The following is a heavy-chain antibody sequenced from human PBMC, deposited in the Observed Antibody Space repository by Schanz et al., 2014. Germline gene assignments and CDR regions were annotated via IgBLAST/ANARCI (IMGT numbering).Heavy chain of an antibody. Sequence: EVQLVESGGGLVEPGGSLRLSCAASGFTFSSYSMNWVRQAPGKGLEWVSYVSRSTPDIYYADSVKGRFTMSRDNAKNSVFLQMNSLRAEDTAVYYCAKGRFGELSAFDIWGQGTMVTVSS. J-gene: IGHJ3*02. V-gene: IGHV3-48*01. CDR1: GFTFSSYS. CDR3: AKGRFGELSAFDI. CDR2: VSRSTPDI. D-gene: IGHD3-10*01.